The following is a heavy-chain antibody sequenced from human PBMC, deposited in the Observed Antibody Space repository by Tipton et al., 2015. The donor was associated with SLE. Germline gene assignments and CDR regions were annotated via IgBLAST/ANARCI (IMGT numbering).Heavy chain of an antibody. D-gene: IGHD2-21*01. CDR3: ARAGGGDSNWFDP. CDR1: YDSISSYL. CDR2: VKYSGTT. J-gene: IGHJ5*02. Sequence: TLYLTCTVSYDSISSYLWRWVRQPPGPGLEWIGYVKYSGTTDYNPSLKGRVIISLHTSQNQFALKLTFVTAADTAVYFCARAGGGDSNWFDPWGQGTLVTVSS. V-gene: IGHV4-59*12.